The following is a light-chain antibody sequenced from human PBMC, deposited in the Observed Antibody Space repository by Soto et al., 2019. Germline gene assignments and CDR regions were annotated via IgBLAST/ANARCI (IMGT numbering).Light chain of an antibody. V-gene: IGLV2-14*01. CDR2: AVS. CDR1: SSDVGNYKY. Sequence: SVLTQPASVSGSPGQSITISCTGTSSDVGNYKYVSWYQQHPGKAPKLMIYAVSTRPSGVSNRFSGSKSGNTASLTISGLQAEDETDYYCFSYTSSGTYVFGTGTKVT. J-gene: IGLJ1*01. CDR3: FSYTSSGTYV.